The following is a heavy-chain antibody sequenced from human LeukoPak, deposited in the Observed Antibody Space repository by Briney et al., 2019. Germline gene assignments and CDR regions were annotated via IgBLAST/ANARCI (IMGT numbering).Heavy chain of an antibody. Sequence: SETLSLTCTVSGGSISSYYWSWIRQPAGKGLEWIGRIYTSGITNYNPSLKSRVTMSVDTSKNQFSLKLSSVTAADTAVYYCARADPAVGGYCSSTSCPFDLWGRGTLVTVSS. CDR2: IYTSGIT. V-gene: IGHV4-4*07. CDR3: ARADPAVGGYCSSTSCPFDL. D-gene: IGHD2-2*01. CDR1: GGSISSYY. J-gene: IGHJ2*01.